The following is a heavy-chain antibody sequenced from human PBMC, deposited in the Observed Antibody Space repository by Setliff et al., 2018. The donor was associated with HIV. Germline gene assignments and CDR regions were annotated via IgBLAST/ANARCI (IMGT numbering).Heavy chain of an antibody. CDR1: GYSMSSGYY. V-gene: IGHV4-38-2*01. Sequence: SQTLSLPCGVSGYSMSSGYYWGWIRQPPGKGLEWIGNVYHTGSTYYNPSLKSRVTISVDTSKSQVSLKLSSVIAADTAVYYCARHAAGPDGPFDYWGQGTLVTVSS. D-gene: IGHD2-2*01. CDR2: VYHTGST. J-gene: IGHJ4*02. CDR3: ARHAAGPDGPFDY.